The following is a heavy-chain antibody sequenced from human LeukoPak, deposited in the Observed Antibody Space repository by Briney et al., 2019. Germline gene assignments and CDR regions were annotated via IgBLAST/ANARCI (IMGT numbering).Heavy chain of an antibody. J-gene: IGHJ4*02. CDR2: MNPNSGNT. V-gene: IGHV1-8*01. CDR1: GYTFTSYD. Sequence: GASVKVSCKASGYTFTSYDINWVRHATGQGHERMGWMNPNSGNTGYAQKFQGRVTMTRNTSISTAYMELSSLRSEDTAVYYCAREPTYYYDSSGYYNLIFDYWGQGTLVTVSS. CDR3: AREPTYYYDSSGYYNLIFDY. D-gene: IGHD3-22*01.